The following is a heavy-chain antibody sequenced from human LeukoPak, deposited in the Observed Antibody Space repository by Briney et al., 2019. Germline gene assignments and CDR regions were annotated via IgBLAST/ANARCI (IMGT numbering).Heavy chain of an antibody. CDR1: GFGFSPFW. D-gene: IGHD4-17*01. Sequence: PGGSLRLSCAASGFGFSPFWMSWVRQGPGKGLDWVASINPDGSGTSYVDSVKGRFTISRDNAQNSLYLQMNSLSAEDTAVYYCARLFGGVTTFDYWGQGTLVTVSS. V-gene: IGHV3-7*01. J-gene: IGHJ4*02. CDR3: ARLFGGVTTFDY. CDR2: INPDGSGT.